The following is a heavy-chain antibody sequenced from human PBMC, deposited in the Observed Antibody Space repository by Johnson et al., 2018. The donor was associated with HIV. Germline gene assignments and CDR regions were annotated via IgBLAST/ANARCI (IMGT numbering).Heavy chain of an antibody. CDR2: IYSGGST. CDR1: GFSISSNY. D-gene: IGHD5-24*01. CDR3: ARDLGPDGAFDI. V-gene: IGHV3-66*01. Sequence: VQLVESGGGLVKAGGSLRLSCAASGFSISSNYMSWIRQAPGKGLEWVSVIYSGGSTYYADSVKGRFTISRVNSKNTLYLQMNSLRAEDTAVYYCARDLGPDGAFDIWGQGTMVTVSS. J-gene: IGHJ3*02.